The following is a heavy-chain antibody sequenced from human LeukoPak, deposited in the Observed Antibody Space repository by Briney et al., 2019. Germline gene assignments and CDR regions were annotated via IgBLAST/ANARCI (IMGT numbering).Heavy chain of an antibody. CDR2: XXXXGXXX. J-gene: IGHJ4*02. Sequence: GGSLXLSCAASGFMFSXYXXXXXXQXXGXXXXXVAXXXXXGXXXYXXDSXXGXXXXXRXNAKKSLYLQMNSLRAXXTAVYFCAXDSSRGDFEHWGQGTLVTVSS. CDR1: GFMFSXYX. D-gene: IGHD3-10*01. V-gene: IGHV3-7*01. CDR3: AXDSSRGDFEH.